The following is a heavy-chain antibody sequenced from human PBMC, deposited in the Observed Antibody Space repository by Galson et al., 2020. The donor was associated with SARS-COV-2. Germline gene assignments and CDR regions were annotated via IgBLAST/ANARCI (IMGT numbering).Heavy chain of an antibody. CDR1: GFTVSSNY. Sequence: GGSLRLSCAASGFTVSSNYMSWVRQAPGKGLEWVSVIYSGGSTYYADSVKGRFTISRDNSKNTLYLQMNSLRAEDTAVYYCAKGGLEYDILTGYYIVTPNPDIDYWGQGTLVTVSS. J-gene: IGHJ4*02. CDR3: AKGGLEYDILTGYYIVTPNPDIDY. D-gene: IGHD3-9*01. CDR2: IYSGGST. V-gene: IGHV3-53*01.